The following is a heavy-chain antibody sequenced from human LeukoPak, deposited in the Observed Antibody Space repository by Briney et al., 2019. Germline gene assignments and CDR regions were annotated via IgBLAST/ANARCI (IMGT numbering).Heavy chain of an antibody. CDR1: GYTFTGYY. V-gene: IGHV1-2*02. Sequence: GASVKVSCKASGYTFTGYYMHWVRQAPGQGLEWMGWINPNSGGTNYAQKFQGRVTMTRDTSISTAYMELSRLRSDDTAVYYCAIAYSSGWYATEYFQHWGQGTLVTASS. CDR2: INPNSGGT. J-gene: IGHJ1*01. CDR3: AIAYSSGWYATEYFQH. D-gene: IGHD6-19*01.